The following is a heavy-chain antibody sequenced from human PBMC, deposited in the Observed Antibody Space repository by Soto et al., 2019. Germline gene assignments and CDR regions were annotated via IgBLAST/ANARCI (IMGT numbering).Heavy chain of an antibody. D-gene: IGHD2-15*01. Sequence: ASVKVSCKPSGYTLNTYYLHWVRQAPGQGLEWMGIIHPSGGGSTYAQKFLGRVTMTRNTSISTAYMELSSLRSEDTAVYYCAREKYGGYFDYWGQGTLVTVSS. CDR2: IHPSGGGS. CDR3: AREKYGGYFDY. CDR1: GYTLNTYY. V-gene: IGHV1-46*02. J-gene: IGHJ4*02.